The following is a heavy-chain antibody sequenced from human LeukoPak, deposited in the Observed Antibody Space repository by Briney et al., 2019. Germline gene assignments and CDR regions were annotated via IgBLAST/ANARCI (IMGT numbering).Heavy chain of an antibody. CDR3: VRDRPNYYDSSGHYYRRDGDY. D-gene: IGHD3-22*01. CDR1: GFTFNVYA. CDR2: ITSRDGTT. Sequence: GGSLRLSCAASGFTFNVYAMSWVRQTPGKGLEWVSSITSRDGTTYYTDSVKGRFTISRDNSENTLYLQMNSLRAEDTAIYYCVRDRPNYYDSSGHYYRRDGDYWGQGTLVTVSS. V-gene: IGHV3-23*01. J-gene: IGHJ4*02.